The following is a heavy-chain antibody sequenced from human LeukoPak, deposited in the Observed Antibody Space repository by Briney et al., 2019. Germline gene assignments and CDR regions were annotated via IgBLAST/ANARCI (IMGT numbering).Heavy chain of an antibody. D-gene: IGHD1-14*01. Sequence: GGSLRLSCAASGFAVGSKYMSWVRQAPGKGLEWVSVIYTGGSTHYPDSEKGRFTISRDDSKNTVSLQMNSLRVEDTAMYYCARNLGTLATGGVALDIWGQGTMVTVAS. CDR2: IYTGGST. V-gene: IGHV3-66*01. J-gene: IGHJ3*02. CDR1: GFAVGSKY. CDR3: ARNLGTLATGGVALDI.